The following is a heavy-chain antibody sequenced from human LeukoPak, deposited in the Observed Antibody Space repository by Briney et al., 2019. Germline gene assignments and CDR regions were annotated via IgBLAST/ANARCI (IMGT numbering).Heavy chain of an antibody. Sequence: PSETLSLTCAVYGGSFSGYYWSWIRQPPGKGLEWIGEINHSGSTNYNPPLKSRVTISVDTSKNQFSLKLSSVTAADTAVYYCARRPRYYYDSSGYCFFDYWGQGTLGTVSS. J-gene: IGHJ4*02. V-gene: IGHV4-34*01. CDR2: INHSGST. CDR1: GGSFSGYY. D-gene: IGHD3-22*01. CDR3: ARRPRYYYDSSGYCFFDY.